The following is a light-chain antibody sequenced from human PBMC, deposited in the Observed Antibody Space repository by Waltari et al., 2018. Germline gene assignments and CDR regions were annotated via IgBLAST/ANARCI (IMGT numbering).Light chain of an antibody. CDR2: AAS. CDR1: QTIGSY. Sequence: DIQMTQSPSSLSASVGDRVTITCRASQTIGSYLHWYQQKPGKAPKPLIYAASSLQSGVPSRFSGSGSGTDFSLTISSLRPEDVATYYCQQSYSIPYTFGQGTKLQTK. CDR3: QQSYSIPYT. J-gene: IGKJ2*01. V-gene: IGKV1-39*01.